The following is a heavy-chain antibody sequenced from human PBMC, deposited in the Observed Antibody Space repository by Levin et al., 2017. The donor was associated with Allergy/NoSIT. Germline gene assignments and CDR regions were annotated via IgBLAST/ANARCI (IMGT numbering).Heavy chain of an antibody. V-gene: IGHV4-59*01. CDR2: IYYSGST. J-gene: IGHJ5*02. CDR3: ARGGDSSSQNWFDP. D-gene: IGHD6-13*01. CDR1: GGSISSYY. Sequence: SETLSLTCTVSGGSISSYYWSWIRQPPGKGPEWIGYIYYSGSTNYNPSLKSRVTISVDTSKNQFSLKLSSVTAADTAVYYCARGGDSSSQNWFDPWGQGTLVTVSS.